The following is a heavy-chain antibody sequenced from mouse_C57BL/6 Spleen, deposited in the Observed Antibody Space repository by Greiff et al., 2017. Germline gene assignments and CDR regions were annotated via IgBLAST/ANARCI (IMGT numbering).Heavy chain of an antibody. CDR3: ARTNYDYDGYFDV. CDR1: GYTFTSYW. Sequence: QVQLKQPGAELVRPGSSVKLSCKASGYTFTSYWMHWVKQRPIQGLEWIGNIDPSDSETHYNQKFKDKATLTVDKSSSTAYMQLSSLTSEDSAVYYCARTNYDYDGYFDVWGTGTTVTVSS. J-gene: IGHJ1*03. V-gene: IGHV1-52*01. D-gene: IGHD2-4*01. CDR2: IDPSDSET.